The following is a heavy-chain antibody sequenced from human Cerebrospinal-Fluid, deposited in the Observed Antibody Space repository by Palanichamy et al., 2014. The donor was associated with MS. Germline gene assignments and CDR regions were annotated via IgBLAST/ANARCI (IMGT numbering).Heavy chain of an antibody. J-gene: IGHJ4*02. V-gene: IGHV1-18*01. CDR3: ARDSRGFADI. CDR1: GNTFT. CDR2: ISAYNGHT. Sequence: QVHLVQSGAEVKKPGASVKVSCRASGNTFTITWVRQAPGQGLEWMGWISAYNGHTNYAQKLQGRVTMTTDTSRITACMELRSLRFDDTAVYYCARDSRGFADIWGQGTLVTVFS.